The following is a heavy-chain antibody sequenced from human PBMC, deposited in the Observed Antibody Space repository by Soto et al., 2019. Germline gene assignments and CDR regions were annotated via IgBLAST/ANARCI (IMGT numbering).Heavy chain of an antibody. CDR3: ARDLPPYGGRRSPPTGAFED. Sequence: SETLSLTCSVSGGSFTGDYWSWIRQPAGKGLQWIGRVFGNGAGTPIYNSLLKSRARMSADPSKRQFSLTLTSVTAADTAVYYCARDLPPYGGRRSPPTGAFEDWGQGIMVTVS. V-gene: IGHV4-4*07. D-gene: IGHD2-15*01. J-gene: IGHJ4*02. CDR2: VFGNGAGTP. CDR1: GGSFTGDY.